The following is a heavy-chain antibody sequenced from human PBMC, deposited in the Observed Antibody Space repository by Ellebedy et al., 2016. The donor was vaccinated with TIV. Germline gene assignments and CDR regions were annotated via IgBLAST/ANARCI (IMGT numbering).Heavy chain of an antibody. CDR3: AIGNSSSVAFDI. CDR1: GYTFTGYY. J-gene: IGHJ3*02. Sequence: AASVKVSCKASGYTFTGYYMHWARQAPGHGLEWMGWIIPNSGGTNYAQKFQGRVTMTRDTAISTAYMELSRLRSDDTAVYYCAIGNSSSVAFDIWGQGTMVTVSS. V-gene: IGHV1-2*02. CDR2: IIPNSGGT. D-gene: IGHD6-6*01.